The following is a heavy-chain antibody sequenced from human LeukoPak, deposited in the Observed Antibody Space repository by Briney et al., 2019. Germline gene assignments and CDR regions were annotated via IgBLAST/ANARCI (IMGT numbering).Heavy chain of an antibody. Sequence: GGSLRLSCAASGFTFDDYAMHWVRQAPGKGLEWVSGISWNSGSIGYADSVKGRFTISRDNAKNSLYLQMNSLRAEDTALYYCAKARHIAAAGTGFDYWGQGTLVTVSS. D-gene: IGHD6-13*01. CDR1: GFTFDDYA. CDR3: AKARHIAAAGTGFDY. CDR2: ISWNSGSI. V-gene: IGHV3-9*01. J-gene: IGHJ4*02.